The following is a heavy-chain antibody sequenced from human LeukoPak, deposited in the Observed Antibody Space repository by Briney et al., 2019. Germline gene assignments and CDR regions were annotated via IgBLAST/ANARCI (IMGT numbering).Heavy chain of an antibody. CDR1: GFTFSSYS. D-gene: IGHD3-22*01. Sequence: GGSLRLSCVASGFTFSSYSMHWVRQAPGKGLEWVSSISSSSSYIYYADSVKGRFTISRDNAKNPLYLQMNSLRAEDTAVYYCARDISPYDSSGYSPMDYWGQGTLVTVSS. J-gene: IGHJ4*02. V-gene: IGHV3-21*01. CDR2: ISSSSSYI. CDR3: ARDISPYDSSGYSPMDY.